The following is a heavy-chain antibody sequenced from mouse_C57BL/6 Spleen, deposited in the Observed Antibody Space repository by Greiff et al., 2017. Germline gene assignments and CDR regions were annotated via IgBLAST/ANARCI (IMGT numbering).Heavy chain of an antibody. CDR2: ISGGGGNT. V-gene: IGHV5-9*01. CDR3: ARHRGSDSNYGYFDV. Sequence: DVMLVESGGGLVKPGGSLKLSCAASGFTFSSYTMSWVRQTPEKMLECVATISGGGGNTYYPDSVKGRFPISRDNAKNTLYLQMSSLRSEDTALYYCARHRGSDSNYGYFDVWGTGTTVTVSS. CDR1: GFTFSSYT. J-gene: IGHJ1*03. D-gene: IGHD2-5*01.